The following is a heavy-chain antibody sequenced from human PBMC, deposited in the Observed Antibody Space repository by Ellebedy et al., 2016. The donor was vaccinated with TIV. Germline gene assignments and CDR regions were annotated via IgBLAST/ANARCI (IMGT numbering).Heavy chain of an antibody. J-gene: IGHJ5*02. D-gene: IGHD3-3*01. CDR2: ISPDTGGT. CDR3: ATGAPGYDFNWLDP. CDR1: GYTFAGQY. V-gene: IGHV1-2*02. Sequence: ASVKVSCKASGYTFAGQYIHWVRQAPGQGLEWMGWISPDTGGTYYAQKFQGRVTMTRDTSISTIYMALTWLRSDDTAVYYCATGAPGYDFNWLDPWGQGTLVTVSS.